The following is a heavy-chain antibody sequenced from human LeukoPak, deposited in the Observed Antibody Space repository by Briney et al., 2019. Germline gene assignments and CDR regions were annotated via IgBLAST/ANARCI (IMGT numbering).Heavy chain of an antibody. CDR3: ARHPPYCNSTSCSYYFDY. J-gene: IGHJ4*02. D-gene: IGHD2-2*01. Sequence: GGSLKISCKGSGYNFTSYWIGWGRQVPGKGLEWMGIIYPGDSDTRYSPSFQGQVTISADKSISTAYLQWSSLKASDTAMYYCARHPPYCNSTSCSYYFDYWGQGTLVTVSS. CDR1: GYNFTSYW. CDR2: IYPGDSDT. V-gene: IGHV5-51*01.